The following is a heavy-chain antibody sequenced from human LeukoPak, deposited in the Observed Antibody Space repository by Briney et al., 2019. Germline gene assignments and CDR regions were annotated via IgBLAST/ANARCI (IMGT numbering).Heavy chain of an antibody. Sequence: SETLSLTCAVYGGFFSGYYWSWIRQPPGEGLEWIGEINHSGSTNYNPSLKSRVTISVDTSKNQFSLKLSSVTAADTAVYYCARSDDYGDPWFDPWGQGTLVTVSS. CDR2: INHSGST. CDR1: GGFFSGYY. D-gene: IGHD4-17*01. J-gene: IGHJ5*02. V-gene: IGHV4-34*01. CDR3: ARSDDYGDPWFDP.